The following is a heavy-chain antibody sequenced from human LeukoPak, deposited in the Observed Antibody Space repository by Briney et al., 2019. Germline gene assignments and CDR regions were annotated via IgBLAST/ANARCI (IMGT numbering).Heavy chain of an antibody. D-gene: IGHD5-18*01. V-gene: IGHV3-30*02. CDR3: AKFIGRGYSYGYHYYYMDV. Sequence: GGSLRLSCAASGFTFSSYGMHWVRQAPGKGLEWVAFIRYDGSNKYYADSVKGRFTISRDNSKNTLYLQMNSLRAEDTAVYYCAKFIGRGYSYGYHYYYMDVWGKGTTVTVSS. CDR1: GFTFSSYG. CDR2: IRYDGSNK. J-gene: IGHJ6*03.